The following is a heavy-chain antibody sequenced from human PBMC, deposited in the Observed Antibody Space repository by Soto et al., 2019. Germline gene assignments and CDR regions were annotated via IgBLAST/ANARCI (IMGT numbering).Heavy chain of an antibody. J-gene: IGHJ4*02. Sequence: EVQLLESGGGLVQPGGSLRLSCAASGFTFSSYAMSWVHQAPGKGLEWVSAISGSGGSTYYADSVKSRFTVSRDKSKNTLYLQMNSLRAEDTAVYDFAKDGYSYVDYFDYWGQGTLVTVSS. CDR2: ISGSGGST. V-gene: IGHV3-23*01. CDR3: AKDGYSYVDYFDY. CDR1: GFTFSSYA. D-gene: IGHD5-18*01.